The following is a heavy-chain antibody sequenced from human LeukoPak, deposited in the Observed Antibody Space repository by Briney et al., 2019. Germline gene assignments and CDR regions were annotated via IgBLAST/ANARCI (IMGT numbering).Heavy chain of an antibody. CDR1: GDTFSNYA. CDR3: ARERSSYSGSCLVFFEY. J-gene: IGHJ4*02. CDR2: IIPVLGTT. Sequence: ASVKVSCKASGDTFSNYAISWVRQAPGQGLEWMGRIIPVLGTTNYAQKFQGGVTVNADKSTSTAYMELTSLRSEDTAVYHCARERSSYSGSCLVFFEYWGQGTLVSVSS. D-gene: IGHD1-26*01. V-gene: IGHV1-69*04.